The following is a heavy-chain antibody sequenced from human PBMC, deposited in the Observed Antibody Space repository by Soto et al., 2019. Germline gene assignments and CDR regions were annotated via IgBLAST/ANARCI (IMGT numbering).Heavy chain of an antibody. D-gene: IGHD2-2*01. V-gene: IGHV3-43*01. CDR1: GFTFDDYT. Sequence: GGSLRLSCAACGFTFDDYTMHWVRQAPGKGLEWVSLISWDGGSTYYADSVKGRFTISRDNSKNSLYLQMNSLRTEDTALYYCAKDLYCSSTSCYVGRLYYYYGMDVWGQGTTVTVSS. J-gene: IGHJ6*02. CDR2: ISWDGGST. CDR3: AKDLYCSSTSCYVGRLYYYYGMDV.